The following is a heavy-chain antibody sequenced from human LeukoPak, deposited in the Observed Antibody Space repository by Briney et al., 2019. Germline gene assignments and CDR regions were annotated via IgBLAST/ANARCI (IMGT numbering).Heavy chain of an antibody. V-gene: IGHV1-24*01. CDR1: GYTLTELS. J-gene: IGHJ4*02. Sequence: GASVKVSCKVSGYTLTELSMHWVRQAPGKGLEWMGGFDPEDGETIYAQKFQGRVTMTEDTSTDTAYMELSSLRSEDTAVYYCATVGAPTGYSNYDDYFDYWGQGTLVTVSS. D-gene: IGHD4-11*01. CDR2: FDPEDGET. CDR3: ATVGAPTGYSNYDDYFDY.